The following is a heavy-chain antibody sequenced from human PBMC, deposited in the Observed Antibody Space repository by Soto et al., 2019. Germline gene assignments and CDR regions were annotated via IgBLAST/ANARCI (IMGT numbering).Heavy chain of an antibody. D-gene: IGHD3-3*01. CDR2: TYYRSKWYN. CDR3: ARFNFWSGYFDY. Sequence: SQTLSLTCAISGDSVSSNSAAWNWIRHSPSRGLELLGRTYYRSKWYNDYAVSVKSRITINHDTSKNQFSLQLNSVTPEDTAVYYCARFNFWSGYFDYWGQGNLVTVSS. CDR1: GDSVSSNSAA. J-gene: IGHJ4*02. V-gene: IGHV6-1*01.